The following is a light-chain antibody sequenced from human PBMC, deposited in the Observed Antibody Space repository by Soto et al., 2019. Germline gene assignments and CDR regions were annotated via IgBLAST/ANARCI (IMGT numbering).Light chain of an antibody. V-gene: IGKV1-5*03. CDR2: KTS. CDR1: QSIGVW. CDR3: QYYANYSWT. Sequence: DIQLTQSPSTLSASVGDRVTITCRASQSIGVWLTWYQQKPGKAPKFLIYKTSTLESGVPSRFSGSGSGTEFTLTISSLQPDDFASYHWQYYANYSWTCGQGTKVEIK. J-gene: IGKJ1*01.